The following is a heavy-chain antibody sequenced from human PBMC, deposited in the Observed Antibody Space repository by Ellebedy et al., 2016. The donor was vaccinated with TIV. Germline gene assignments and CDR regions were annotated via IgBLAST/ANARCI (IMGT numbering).Heavy chain of an antibody. CDR3: ARFETTEGMDV. CDR2: ITTSGSYI. V-gene: IGHV3-21*01. CDR1: GFTFSTYS. Sequence: GESLKISCAASGFTFSTYSMNWVRQAPGKGLEWVSFITTSGSYIYYADSVKGRFTISRDNAKNSLYLQMNSLRAEDTAVYYCARFETTEGMDVWGQGTTVTVSS. D-gene: IGHD4-17*01. J-gene: IGHJ6*02.